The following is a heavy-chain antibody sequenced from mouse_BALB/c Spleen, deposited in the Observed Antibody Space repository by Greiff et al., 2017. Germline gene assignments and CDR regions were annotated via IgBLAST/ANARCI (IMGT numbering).Heavy chain of an antibody. CDR1: GFSLTSYG. J-gene: IGHJ4*01. D-gene: IGHD3-3*01. V-gene: IGHV2-2*02. CDR3: ARIGKSYAMDY. Sequence: VKLQESGPGLVQPSQSLSITCTVSGFSLTSYGVHWVRQSPGKGLEWLVVIWSGGSTDYNAAFISRLSISKDNSKSQVFFKMNSLQANDTAIYYCARIGKSYAMDYWGQGTSVTVSS. CDR2: IWSGGST.